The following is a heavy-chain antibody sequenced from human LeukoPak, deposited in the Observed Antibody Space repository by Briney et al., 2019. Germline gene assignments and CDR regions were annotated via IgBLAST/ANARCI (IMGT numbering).Heavy chain of an antibody. V-gene: IGHV4-59*10. CDR1: GGSFSGYY. Sequence: SETLSLTCAVYGGSFSGYYWSWIRQPAGKGLEWIGRIYSSGSTNYNPSLKSRVTMSVETSKNQFSLKLSSVTAADTAVYYCARGFGGVIDFDYWGQGTLVTVSS. J-gene: IGHJ4*02. D-gene: IGHD3-16*02. CDR2: IYSSGST. CDR3: ARGFGGVIDFDY.